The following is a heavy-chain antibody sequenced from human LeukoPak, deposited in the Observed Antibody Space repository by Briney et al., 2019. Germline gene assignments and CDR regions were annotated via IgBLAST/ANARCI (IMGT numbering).Heavy chain of an antibody. J-gene: IGHJ3*02. CDR1: GFTFSGYG. V-gene: IGHV3-30*02. CDR2: IRYDGSNK. Sequence: GGSLRLSCAASGFTFSGYGMHWVRQAPGKGLEWVAFIRYDGSNKYYADSVKGRFTISRDNSKNTLYLQMNSLRAEDTAVYYCAKDIVVVPAAIPDAFDIWGQGTMVTVSS. CDR3: AKDIVVVPAAIPDAFDI. D-gene: IGHD2-2*01.